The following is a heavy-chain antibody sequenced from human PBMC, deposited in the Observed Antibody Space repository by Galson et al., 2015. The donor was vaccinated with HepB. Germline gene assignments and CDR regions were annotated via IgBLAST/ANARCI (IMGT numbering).Heavy chain of an antibody. V-gene: IGHV3-23*01. Sequence: SLRLSCAASGFTFSSYAMSWVRQAPGKGLEWASAISGSGGSTYYADSVKGRFTISRDNSKNTLYLQMNSLRAEDTAVYYCAKDYSNLRNYYYYGMDVWGQGTTVTVSS. CDR2: ISGSGGST. CDR1: GFTFSSYA. CDR3: AKDYSNLRNYYYYGMDV. J-gene: IGHJ6*02. D-gene: IGHD4-11*01.